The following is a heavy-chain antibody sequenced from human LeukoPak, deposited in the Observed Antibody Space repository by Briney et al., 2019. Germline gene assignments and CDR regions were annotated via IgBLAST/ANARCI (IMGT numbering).Heavy chain of an antibody. Sequence: WGSLRLSCAASGFTFSSYNMNGVRQAPGKGLEWVSSISSSSSYIYYADSVKGRFTISRDNAKNSLYLQMNSLRAEDTAVYYCARHEFPTGWFDPWGQGTLVTVSS. D-gene: IGHD3-10*01. CDR2: ISSSSSYI. V-gene: IGHV3-21*01. CDR1: GFTFSSYN. CDR3: ARHEFPTGWFDP. J-gene: IGHJ5*02.